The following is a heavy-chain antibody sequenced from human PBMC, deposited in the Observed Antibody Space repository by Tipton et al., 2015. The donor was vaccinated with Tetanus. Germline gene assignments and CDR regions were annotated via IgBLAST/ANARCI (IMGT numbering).Heavy chain of an antibody. J-gene: IGHJ4*02. CDR2: ISSSSSTI. Sequence: QLVQSGGGLVQPGGSLRLSCAASGFTFSSYSMNWVRQAPGKGLEWVSYISSSSSTIYYADSVKGRFTISRDNAKNSLYLQMNSLRAEDTAVYYCARGGYCSGGSCYSALDYWGQGTLVTVSS. CDR1: GFTFSSYS. V-gene: IGHV3-48*01. D-gene: IGHD2-15*01. CDR3: ARGGYCSGGSCYSALDY.